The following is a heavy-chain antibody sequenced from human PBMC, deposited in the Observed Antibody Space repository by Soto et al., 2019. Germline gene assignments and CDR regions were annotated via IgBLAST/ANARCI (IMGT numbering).Heavy chain of an antibody. CDR2: INYSGGT. CDR1: GDSISSPTW. D-gene: IGHD4-17*01. V-gene: IGHV4-39*01. J-gene: IGHJ4*02. CDR3: ARHFGNYGDWAFDF. Sequence: TSETLSLTCAVSGDSISSPTWWTWIRQPPGKGLEWIATINYSGGTYYNPSLRSRVTISVDTSRDQFSLNLNSVTAADTAVYYCARHFGNYGDWAFDFWGQGTLVTVSS.